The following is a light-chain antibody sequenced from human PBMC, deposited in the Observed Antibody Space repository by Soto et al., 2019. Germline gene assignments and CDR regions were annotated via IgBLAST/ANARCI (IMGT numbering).Light chain of an antibody. V-gene: IGLV3-27*01. J-gene: IGLJ2*01. CDR3: CSASDNSLI. CDR2: QDT. Sequence: SYELTQPSSVSVFPGQTATITCSGDVLANRYSRWFQQKPGQAPILIIFQDTERPSGIPDRISGSTSGTTVTLTISGAQLEDEADYYGCSASDNSLIFGGGTKLTVL. CDR1: VLANRY.